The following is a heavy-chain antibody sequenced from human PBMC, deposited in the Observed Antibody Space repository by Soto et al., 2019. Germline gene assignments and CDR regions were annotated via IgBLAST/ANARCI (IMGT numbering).Heavy chain of an antibody. Sequence: QVQLVQSGAEVKKPGASVKVSCKASGYTFTSYDINWVRQATGQGLEWMGWMNPNSGNTGYAQKFQGRVTMTRNTSISTAYMELSSLRSEDTAVYYCASMNRVDTPWGDAFDIWGQGTMVTVSS. D-gene: IGHD5-18*01. J-gene: IGHJ3*02. CDR1: GYTFTSYD. CDR2: MNPNSGNT. CDR3: ASMNRVDTPWGDAFDI. V-gene: IGHV1-8*01.